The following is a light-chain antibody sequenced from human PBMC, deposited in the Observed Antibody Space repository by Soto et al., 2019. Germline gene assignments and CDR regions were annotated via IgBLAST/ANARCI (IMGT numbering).Light chain of an antibody. Sequence: DIQMTQSPSTLSASVGYRVTITCRASQSISSWLAWYQQKPGKAPKLLIYKASSLESGVPSRFSGSGSGTEFTLAISSLQPDDFATYYCQQYNSYPWTFGQGTKVESK. CDR3: QQYNSYPWT. CDR1: QSISSW. J-gene: IGKJ1*01. V-gene: IGKV1-5*03. CDR2: KAS.